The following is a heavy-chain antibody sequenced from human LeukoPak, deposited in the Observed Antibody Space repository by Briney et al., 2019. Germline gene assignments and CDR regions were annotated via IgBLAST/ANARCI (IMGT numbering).Heavy chain of an antibody. CDR3: ARGPYYDFWSGYYTIDY. D-gene: IGHD3-3*01. Sequence: ASVKVSCKASGYTFTGYYMHWVRQAPGQGLEWMGWTNPNSGGTNYAQKFQGRVTMTRDTSISTAYMELSRLRSDDTAVYYCARGPYYDFWSGYYTIDYWGQGTLVTVSS. CDR2: TNPNSGGT. J-gene: IGHJ4*02. V-gene: IGHV1-2*02. CDR1: GYTFTGYY.